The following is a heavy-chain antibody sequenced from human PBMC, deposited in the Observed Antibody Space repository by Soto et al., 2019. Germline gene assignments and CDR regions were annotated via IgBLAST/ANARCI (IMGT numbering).Heavy chain of an antibody. Sequence: QVQLQQWGAGLLKPSETLSLTCAVYGGSFSGYYWSWIRQPPGKGLEWIGEINHSGSTNYNPSLKSRVTISVDTSKNQFCLKLSSVTAADTAVYYCARGATRGYSYGSCYFDYWVQGTLVTVSS. CDR1: GGSFSGYY. V-gene: IGHV4-34*01. CDR2: INHSGST. CDR3: ARGATRGYSYGSCYFDY. J-gene: IGHJ4*02. D-gene: IGHD5-18*01.